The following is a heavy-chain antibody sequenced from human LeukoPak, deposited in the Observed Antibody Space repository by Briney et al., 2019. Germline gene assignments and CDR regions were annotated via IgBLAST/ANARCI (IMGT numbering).Heavy chain of an antibody. D-gene: IGHD3-9*01. CDR2: FSGTSTLT. J-gene: IGHJ4*02. CDR1: GFDFSHYG. V-gene: IGHV3-23*01. CDR3: AKGDSYYDLLTCFVF. Sequence: GGSLRLSCAASGFDFSHYGMSWVRQSPGKGLEWVSTFSGTSTLTYYADSVKGRFTISRDDSKNVLYLQMNSLRDEDTAVYYCAKGDSYYDLLTCFVFWGPGTLITVSS.